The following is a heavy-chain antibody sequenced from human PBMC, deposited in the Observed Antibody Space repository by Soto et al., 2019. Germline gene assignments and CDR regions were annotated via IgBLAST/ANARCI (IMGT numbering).Heavy chain of an antibody. D-gene: IGHD2-15*01. CDR1: GFTFSNYA. CDR3: ARDDVLCDGGRCYGVPLDV. V-gene: IGHV3-23*01. J-gene: IGHJ6*04. CDR2: ISGSGGST. Sequence: GSLRLSCTASGFTFSNYAMSWVRQAPGRGLEWVSAISGSGGSTYYADSVKGRFTISRDNSKNTLYLQVNSLRAEDTAVYYCARDDVLCDGGRCYGVPLDVWGKGTKVTVSS.